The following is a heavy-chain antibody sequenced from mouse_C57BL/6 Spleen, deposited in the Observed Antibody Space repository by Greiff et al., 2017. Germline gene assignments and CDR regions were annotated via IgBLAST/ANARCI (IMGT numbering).Heavy chain of an antibody. J-gene: IGHJ4*01. CDR1: GFSLTSYG. D-gene: IGHD2-4*01. CDR3: ARHRDDYDGYARDY. CDR2: IWSDGST. V-gene: IGHV2-6-1*01. Sequence: VMLVESGPGLVAPSQSLSITCTVSGFSLTSYGVHWVRQPPGKGLEWLVVIWSDGSTTYNSALKSRLRISKDNSKSQVFLKMNSLQTDDTAMYYCARHRDDYDGYARDYWGQGTSVTVSS.